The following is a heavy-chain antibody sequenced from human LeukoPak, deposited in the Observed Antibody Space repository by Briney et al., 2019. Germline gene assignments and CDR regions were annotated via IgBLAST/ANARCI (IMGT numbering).Heavy chain of an antibody. CDR1: GFTFSSYW. CDR2: IASDGSST. J-gene: IGHJ4*02. CDR3: AKGSRSIAVDNLCDY. D-gene: IGHD6-19*01. Sequence: GGPLRLSCAASGFTFSSYWMNWVRHAPGKGLVWVSRIASDGSSTTYADSVKGRFIISRDNSKNTLYLQMNSLRAEDTAVYYCAKGSRSIAVDNLCDYWGQGSLVTVSS. V-gene: IGHV3-74*01.